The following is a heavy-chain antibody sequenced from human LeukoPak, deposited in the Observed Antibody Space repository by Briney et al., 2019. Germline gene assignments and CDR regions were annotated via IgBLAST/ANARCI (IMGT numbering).Heavy chain of an antibody. D-gene: IGHD3-22*01. CDR1: GYTFTSYD. CDR2: MNPNSGNT. Sequence: ASVKVSCKASGYTFTSYDINWVRQATGQGLEWMGWMNPNSGNTGYAQKFQGRVTMTRNTSTSTAYMELSSLRSEDTAVYYCARPLASYYYDSSGYYWFDYWGQGTLVTVSS. J-gene: IGHJ4*02. CDR3: ARPLASYYYDSSGYYWFDY. V-gene: IGHV1-8*01.